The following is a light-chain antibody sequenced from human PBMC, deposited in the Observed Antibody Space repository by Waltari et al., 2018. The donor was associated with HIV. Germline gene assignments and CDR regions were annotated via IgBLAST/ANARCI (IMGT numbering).Light chain of an antibody. CDR3: AAWDDSLSGLV. Sequence: QSVLTQPSSASGTPGQRVTISCSGSSSNIGSNYVYWYQQLPGTAPKLLIYRNNPRPSGVPDRFSGSKSGTSASLAISGLRSEDEADYYCAAWDDSLSGLVFGGGTKLTVL. CDR2: RNN. V-gene: IGLV1-47*01. CDR1: SSNIGSNY. J-gene: IGLJ3*02.